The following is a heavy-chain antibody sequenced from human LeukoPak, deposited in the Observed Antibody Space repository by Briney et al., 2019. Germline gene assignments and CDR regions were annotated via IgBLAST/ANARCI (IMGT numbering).Heavy chain of an antibody. J-gene: IGHJ4*02. CDR2: ISGSGGST. V-gene: IGHV3-23*01. Sequence: GGSLRLSCAASGFTFSSYAMSWVRQAPGRGLEWVSAISGSGGSTYYADSVKGRFTISRDNSKNTLYLQMNSLRAEDTAVYYCAGGRGSIHNFDYWGQGTLVTVSS. CDR1: GFTFSSYA. D-gene: IGHD2-15*01. CDR3: AGGRGSIHNFDY.